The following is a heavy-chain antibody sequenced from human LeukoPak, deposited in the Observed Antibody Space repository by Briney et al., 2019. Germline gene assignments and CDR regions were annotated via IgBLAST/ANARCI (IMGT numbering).Heavy chain of an antibody. Sequence: GGSLRLSCAASGFTFSSYAMSWVRQAPGKGLEWVSAISGSGGSTYYADSVKGRFTTSRDNAKNTLYLQMNSLRAEDTAVYYCSSQIWLGELFAHYWGQGTLVTVSS. CDR3: SSQIWLGELFAHY. CDR2: ISGSGGST. V-gene: IGHV3-23*01. D-gene: IGHD3-10*01. CDR1: GFTFSSYA. J-gene: IGHJ4*02.